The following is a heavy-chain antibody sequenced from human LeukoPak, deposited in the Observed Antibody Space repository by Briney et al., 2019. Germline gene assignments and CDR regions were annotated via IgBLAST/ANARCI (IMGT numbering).Heavy chain of an antibody. CDR3: ARDRGGIAARIDY. CDR2: IYYSGST. Sequence: KPSETLSLTCTVSGGSISSYYWSWIRQPPGKGLEWIGYIYYSGSTNYNPSLKSRVTISVDTSKNQFSLKLSSVTAADTAVYYCARDRGGIAARIDYWGQGTLVTVSS. CDR1: GGSISSYY. D-gene: IGHD6-6*01. V-gene: IGHV4-59*01. J-gene: IGHJ4*02.